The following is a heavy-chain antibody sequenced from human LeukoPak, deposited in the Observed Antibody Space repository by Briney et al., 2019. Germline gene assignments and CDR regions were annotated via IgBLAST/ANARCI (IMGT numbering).Heavy chain of an antibody. CDR3: ARQDGRALYYFDY. V-gene: IGHV5-51*01. CDR2: IYPADSDT. J-gene: IGHJ4*02. Sequence: GEPLKISCKGSGYRFTYYWIGWVRQMPGKGLEWMGIIYPADSDTRYSPSFQDQVTISADKSTSTAYLQWSSLQASDTAMYYCARQDGRALYYFDYWGQGTLVTVSS. CDR1: GYRFTYYW. D-gene: IGHD5-24*01.